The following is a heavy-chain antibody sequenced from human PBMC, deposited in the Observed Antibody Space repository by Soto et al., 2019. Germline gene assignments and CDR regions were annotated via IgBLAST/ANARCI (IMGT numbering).Heavy chain of an antibody. J-gene: IGHJ2*01. CDR2: IYYSGST. Sequence: QVQLQESGPGLVKPSQTLSLTCTVSGGSISSGGYYWSRIRQHAGRGLEWIGYIYYSGSTYYNPSLKSRVTISVDTSKNQFSLKLSSVTAADTAVYYCARREDYGGNFDLWGRGTLVTVSS. CDR3: ARREDYGGNFDL. V-gene: IGHV4-31*03. D-gene: IGHD4-17*01. CDR1: GGSISSGGYY.